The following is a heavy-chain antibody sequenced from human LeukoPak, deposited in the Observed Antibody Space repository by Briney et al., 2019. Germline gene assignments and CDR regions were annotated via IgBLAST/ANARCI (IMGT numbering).Heavy chain of an antibody. J-gene: IGHJ4*02. V-gene: IGHV3-20*04. D-gene: IGHD6-13*01. Sequence: PGGSLRLSCAASGFTFDDYGMSWVRQAPGKGPERVSGINWNGGSTGYADSVKGRFTISRDNAKNSLYLQMNSLRAEDTALYYCASLSTGSSSPAHGYWGQGTLVTVSS. CDR2: INWNGGST. CDR3: ASLSTGSSSPAHGY. CDR1: GFTFDDYG.